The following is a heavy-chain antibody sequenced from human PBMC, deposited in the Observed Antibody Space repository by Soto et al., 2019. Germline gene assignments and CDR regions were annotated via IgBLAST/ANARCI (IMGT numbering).Heavy chain of an antibody. D-gene: IGHD2-21*01. CDR1: GFNFESYG. Sequence: GGSLRLSWTASGFNFESYGMHWVRQTPGKGLEWLAYISHEGVINFYAGSVKGRFTISRDNSKNTLYLQLSILRPDDTAVYYCAKPEEQAWSRDHFYYSALEVWGRGTTVTVSS. CDR2: ISHEGVIN. CDR3: AKPEEQAWSRDHFYYSALEV. J-gene: IGHJ6*02. V-gene: IGHV3-30*18.